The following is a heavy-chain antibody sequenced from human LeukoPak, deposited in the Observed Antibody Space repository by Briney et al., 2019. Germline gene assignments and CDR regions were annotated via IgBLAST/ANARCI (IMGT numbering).Heavy chain of an antibody. D-gene: IGHD5-12*01. V-gene: IGHV3-23*01. CDR1: GFTFSTYG. Sequence: GGSLRLSCAASGFTFSTYGMNWVRQAPGKGLEWVSGISPSGGITYYTDSVKGRFTISRDNSKHTVSLQMNSLRVEDTAIYFCAGAYSAYDPFDYWGQGILVTVSS. CDR2: ISPSGGIT. J-gene: IGHJ4*02. CDR3: AGAYSAYDPFDY.